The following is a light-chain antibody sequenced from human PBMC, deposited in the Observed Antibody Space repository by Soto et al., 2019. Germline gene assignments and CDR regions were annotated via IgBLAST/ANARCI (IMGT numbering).Light chain of an antibody. Sequence: QSVLTQPASVSGSPGQSITISCTGTSSDVGSYNLVSWYQQHPGKAPKLMIYEGSKRPSGVSNRFSGSMSGNTASLTISGLQAEDEADYYCCSYAGSSTPVVFGGGTKLTVL. CDR3: CSYAGSSTPVV. V-gene: IGLV2-23*01. J-gene: IGLJ2*01. CDR1: SSDVGSYNL. CDR2: EGS.